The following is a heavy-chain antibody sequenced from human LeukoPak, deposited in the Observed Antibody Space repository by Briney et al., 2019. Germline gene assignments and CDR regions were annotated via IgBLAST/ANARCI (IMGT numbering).Heavy chain of an antibody. D-gene: IGHD2-8*01. CDR3: AGSVWDAFDI. J-gene: IGHJ3*02. V-gene: IGHV3-48*03. Sequence: GGSLRLSCAASGFTLSSYEMNWVSQAQGKGLEWVSYISSSGSTIYYADSVKGRFTISRDNAKNSLYLQMNSLRAEDTAVYYYAGSVWDAFDIWGQGTMVTVSS. CDR2: ISSSGSTI. CDR1: GFTLSSYE.